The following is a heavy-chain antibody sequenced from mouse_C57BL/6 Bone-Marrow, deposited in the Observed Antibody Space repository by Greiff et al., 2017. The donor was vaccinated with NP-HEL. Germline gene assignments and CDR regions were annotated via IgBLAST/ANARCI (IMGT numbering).Heavy chain of an antibody. V-gene: IGHV7-3*01. CDR2: IRNKANGYTT. D-gene: IGHD3-2*02. J-gene: IGHJ2*01. CDR3: ARWGSSGLDYFDY. CDR1: GFTFTDYY. Sequence: EVKVVESGGGLVQPGGSLSLSCAASGFTFTDYYMSWVRQPPGKALEWLGFIRNKANGYTTEYSASVKGRFTISRDNSQSILYLQMNALRAEDSATYYCARWGSSGLDYFDYWGQGTTLTVSS.